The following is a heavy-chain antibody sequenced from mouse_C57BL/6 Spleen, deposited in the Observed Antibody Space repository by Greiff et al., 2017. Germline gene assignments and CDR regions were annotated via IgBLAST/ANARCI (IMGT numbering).Heavy chain of an antibody. D-gene: IGHD1-1*01. V-gene: IGHV1-64*01. CDR3: ANYYGSSSYAMDY. Sequence: QVQLQQPGAELVKPGASVKLSCKASGYTFPSYWMHWVKQRPGQGLEWIGMIHPNSGSTNYNEKFKSKATLTVDKSSSTAYMQLSSLTSEDSAVYYCANYYGSSSYAMDYWGQGTSVTVSS. J-gene: IGHJ4*01. CDR1: GYTFPSYW. CDR2: IHPNSGST.